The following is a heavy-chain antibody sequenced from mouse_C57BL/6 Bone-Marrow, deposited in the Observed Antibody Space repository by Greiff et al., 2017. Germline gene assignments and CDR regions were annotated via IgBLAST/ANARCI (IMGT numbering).Heavy chain of an antibody. Sequence: DVMLVESGGGLVKPGGSLKLSCAASGFTFSDYGMHWVRQAPEKGLEWVAYISSGSSTIYYADTVKGRFTISRANAKNTLFLQMTSLRSEDTALYYCARPHYGSSYYFDYGGQGTTLTVSS. CDR2: ISSGSSTI. CDR3: ARPHYGSSYYFDY. J-gene: IGHJ2*01. D-gene: IGHD1-1*01. CDR1: GFTFSDYG. V-gene: IGHV5-17*01.